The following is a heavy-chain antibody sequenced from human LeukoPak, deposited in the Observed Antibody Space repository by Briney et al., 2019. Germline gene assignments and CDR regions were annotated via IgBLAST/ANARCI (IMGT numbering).Heavy chain of an antibody. CDR2: INPNSGDT. D-gene: IGHD6-19*01. CDR3: ARGYYPLAVAGAYRNYLDY. V-gene: IGHV1-2*06. CDR1: GYTFTGYH. J-gene: IGHJ4*02. Sequence: ASVRVSCKASGYTFTGYHMHWVRQAPGQGLERMGRINPNSGDTNYAQKFQGRVTMTRDTSINTAYMELSRLTSDDTAVYYCARGYYPLAVAGAYRNYLDYRGQGSLVTVSS.